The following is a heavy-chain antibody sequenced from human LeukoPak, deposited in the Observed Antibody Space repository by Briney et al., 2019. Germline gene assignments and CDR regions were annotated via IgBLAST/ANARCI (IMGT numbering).Heavy chain of an antibody. D-gene: IGHD2-2*01. J-gene: IGHJ5*02. CDR1: GFTFSSYW. CDR3: ARGGNIVVVPAAAKSDWFDP. V-gene: IGHV3-7*01. Sequence: PGGSLRLSCAASGFTFSSYWMSWVRQAPGKGLEWVANIKQDGSEKYYVDFVKGRFTITRDNAKNSLYLQMNSLRAEDTAVYYCARGGNIVVVPAAAKSDWFDPWGQGTLVTVSS. CDR2: IKQDGSEK.